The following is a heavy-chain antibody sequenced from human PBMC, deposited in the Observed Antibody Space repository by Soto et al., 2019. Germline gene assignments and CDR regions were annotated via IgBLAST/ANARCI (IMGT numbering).Heavy chain of an antibody. Sequence: QVQLVQSGAEVRKPGSSVKVSCTASGDTFNFYTISWVRQAPGQGLEWMGRVIPMLRMSNYAQKFQGRVTISADKSPSTDYMALSSLRSDDTAVYYCATNYGSGSTHFDYWGQGTLVTVSS. V-gene: IGHV1-69*02. D-gene: IGHD3-10*01. CDR3: ATNYGSGSTHFDY. CDR2: VIPMLRMS. J-gene: IGHJ4*02. CDR1: GDTFNFYT.